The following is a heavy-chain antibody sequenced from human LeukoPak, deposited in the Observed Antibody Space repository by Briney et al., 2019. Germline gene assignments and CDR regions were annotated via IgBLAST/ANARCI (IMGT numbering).Heavy chain of an antibody. J-gene: IGHJ4*02. D-gene: IGHD3-9*01. CDR3: ARYGNVLRYFDWPHPDY. V-gene: IGHV1-18*04. CDR2: ISAYNGNT. Sequence: ASVKVSCKASGYTFTGYYMHWVRQAPGQGLEWMGWISAYNGNTNYAQKFQGRVTMTTDTSTSTAYMELRSLRSDDTAVYYCARYGNVLRYFDWPHPDYWGQGTLVTVSS. CDR1: GYTFTGYY.